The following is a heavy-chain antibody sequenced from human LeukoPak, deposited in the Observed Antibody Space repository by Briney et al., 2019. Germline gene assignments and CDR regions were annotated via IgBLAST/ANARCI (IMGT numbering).Heavy chain of an antibody. D-gene: IGHD4-17*01. J-gene: IGHJ3*02. CDR3: ARVTYGDLRIDAFGI. CDR1: GFTVSSNY. Sequence: QPGGSLRLSCAASGFTVSSNYMSWVRQAPGKGLEWVSVIYSGGSTYYADSVKGRFTISRDNSKNTLYLQMNSLRAEDTAVYYCARVTYGDLRIDAFGIWGQGTMVTVSS. CDR2: IYSGGST. V-gene: IGHV3-66*01.